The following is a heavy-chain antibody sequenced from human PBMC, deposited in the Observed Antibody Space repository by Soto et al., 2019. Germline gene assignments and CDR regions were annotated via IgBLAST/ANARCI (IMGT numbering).Heavy chain of an antibody. D-gene: IGHD3-3*01. J-gene: IGHJ6*02. CDR3: VRGGNLEYSIPRGDYYYAMDV. Sequence: GASVMVSCKASGSSFSGYYIHWVRQAPGQGLEWMGRVSPNSGSTSYAQKFQGRVTVTWDTSFTTAYLELNSLRSDDSAMYWCVRGGNLEYSIPRGDYYYAMDVWGQGTAVTVSS. V-gene: IGHV1-2*02. CDR2: VSPNSGST. CDR1: GSSFSGYY.